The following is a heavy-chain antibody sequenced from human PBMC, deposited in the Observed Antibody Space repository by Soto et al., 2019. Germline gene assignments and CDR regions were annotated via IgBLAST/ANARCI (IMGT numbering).Heavy chain of an antibody. CDR1: GYNISSYD. J-gene: IGHJ4*02. CDR2: MDPNRGHS. Sequence: ASVKVSCKASGYNISSYDIIWVRQAAGQGLEWMGWMDPNRGHSDSVQNFRGRVTMTTNISASTAHMELSGLRSDDTGVYYCARAAYRSLCFLSQWAQGTLVTVSS. D-gene: IGHD6-19*01. CDR3: ARAAYRSLCFLSQ. V-gene: IGHV1-8*01.